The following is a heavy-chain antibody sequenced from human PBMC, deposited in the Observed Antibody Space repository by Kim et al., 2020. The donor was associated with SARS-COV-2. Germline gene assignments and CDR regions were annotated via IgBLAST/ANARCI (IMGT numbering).Heavy chain of an antibody. CDR1: GFTFSSYA. D-gene: IGHD6-6*01. CDR2: IWYDGSNK. Sequence: GGSLRLSCAASGFTFSSYAMHWVRQAPGKGLEWVAVIWYDGSNKYYADSVKGRFTISRDNSKNTLYLQMNSLRAEDTAVYYCAKDKYSSSSTALYYYGMDVWGQGTTVTVSS. V-gene: IGHV3-33*06. CDR3: AKDKYSSSSTALYYYGMDV. J-gene: IGHJ6*02.